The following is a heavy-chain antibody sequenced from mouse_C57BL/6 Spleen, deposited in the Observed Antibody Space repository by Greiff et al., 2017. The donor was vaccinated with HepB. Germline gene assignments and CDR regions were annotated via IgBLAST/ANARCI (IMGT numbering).Heavy chain of an antibody. CDR1: GFNIKDDY. J-gene: IGHJ1*03. D-gene: IGHD1-1*01. V-gene: IGHV14-4*01. CDR3: TTPVTVVDGYFDV. Sequence: VQLQQSGAELVRPGASVKLSCTASGFNIKDDYMHWVKQRPEQGLEWIGWIDPENGDTEYASKFQGKATITADTSSNTAYLQLSSLTSEDTAVYYCTTPVTVVDGYFDVWGTGTTVTVSS. CDR2: IDPENGDT.